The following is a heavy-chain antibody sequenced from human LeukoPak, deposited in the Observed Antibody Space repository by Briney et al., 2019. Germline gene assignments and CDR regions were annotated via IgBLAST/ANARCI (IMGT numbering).Heavy chain of an antibody. CDR1: GYSFTSYW. CDR3: ARHYLNGEFWNQRPGRYYYYYMDV. J-gene: IGHJ6*03. CDR2: IYPGDSDT. Sequence: GESLKISCKGSGYSFTSYWIGCVRQMPGKGLEWMGIIYPGDSDTRYSPSFQGQVTISADKSISTAYLQWSSLKASDTAMYYCARHYLNGEFWNQRPGRYYYYYMDVWGKGTTVTVSS. D-gene: IGHD1-1*01. V-gene: IGHV5-51*01.